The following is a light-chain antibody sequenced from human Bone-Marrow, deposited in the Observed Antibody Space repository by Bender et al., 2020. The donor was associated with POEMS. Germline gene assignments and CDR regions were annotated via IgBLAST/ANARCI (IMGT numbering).Light chain of an antibody. Sequence: QSALTQPASVSGSPGQSITISCTGTSSDVGGYNYVSWYQQHPGKAPKLPIFEVSYRPSGVSDRFSGSKSGNTAFLIISGLQAEDEADYYCCSYTTSTTLVFGGGTKLTVL. CDR1: SSDVGGYNY. V-gene: IGLV2-14*03. J-gene: IGLJ2*01. CDR2: EVS. CDR3: CSYTTSTTLV.